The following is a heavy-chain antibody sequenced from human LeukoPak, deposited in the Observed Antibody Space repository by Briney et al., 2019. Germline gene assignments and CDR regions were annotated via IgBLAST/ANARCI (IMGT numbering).Heavy chain of an antibody. Sequence: SETLSLTCTVSGGSISSYYWSWIRQPPGKGLEWIGYIYYSGSTNYNPSLKSRVTISVDTSKSQFSLKLSSVTAADTAVYYCAITFYDSSVHFDYWGQGTLVTVSS. CDR2: IYYSGST. CDR1: GGSISSYY. V-gene: IGHV4-59*01. D-gene: IGHD3-22*01. J-gene: IGHJ4*02. CDR3: AITFYDSSVHFDY.